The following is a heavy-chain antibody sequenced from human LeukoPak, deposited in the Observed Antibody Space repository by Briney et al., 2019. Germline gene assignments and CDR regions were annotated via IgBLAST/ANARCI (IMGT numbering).Heavy chain of an antibody. CDR2: ISWNSDSI. CDR3: ATGYCSSTSCFYFDY. CDR1: GFTVSSNY. Sequence: GGSLRLSYAASGFTVSSNYMSWVRQAPGKGLEWVSGISWNSDSINYADSVKGRFTISRDNAKNSLYLQMNSLRAEDTALYYCATGYCSSTSCFYFDYWGQGALVTVSS. V-gene: IGHV3-9*01. D-gene: IGHD2-2*01. J-gene: IGHJ4*02.